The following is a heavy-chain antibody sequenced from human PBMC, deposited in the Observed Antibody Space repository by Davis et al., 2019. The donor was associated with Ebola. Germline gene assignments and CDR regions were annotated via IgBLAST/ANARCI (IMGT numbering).Heavy chain of an antibody. CDR1: GGSFSGYY. CDR2: INHSGST. V-gene: IGHV4-34*01. D-gene: IGHD6-19*01. Sequence: MPSETLSLTCAVYGGSFSGYYWSWIRQPPGKGLEWIGEINHSGSTNYNPSLKSRVTISVDTSKNQFSLKVSSVTAADTAVYYCARAISGYSSGWTYHFDYWGQGTLVTVSS. J-gene: IGHJ4*02. CDR3: ARAISGYSSGWTYHFDY.